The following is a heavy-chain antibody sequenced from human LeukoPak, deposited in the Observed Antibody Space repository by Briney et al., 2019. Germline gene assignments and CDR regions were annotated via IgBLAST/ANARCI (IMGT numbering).Heavy chain of an antibody. CDR1: EFTFSNYG. D-gene: IGHD3-22*01. V-gene: IGHV3-30*18. J-gene: IGHJ4*02. Sequence: GKSLRLSCAASEFTFSNYGMHWVRQAPGKGLELVAGISSDGSEEYYADSVEGRFTISRDNPKNTLYLEMNSLRAEDTAVYYCAKGDSCFYFYFDYWGQGTLVTVSS. CDR3: AKGDSCFYFYFDY. CDR2: ISSDGSEE.